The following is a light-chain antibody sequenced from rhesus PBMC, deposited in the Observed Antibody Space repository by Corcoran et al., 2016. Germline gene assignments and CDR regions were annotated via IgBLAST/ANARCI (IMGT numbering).Light chain of an antibody. CDR2: YAN. CDR3: LQSSNWALT. J-gene: IGKJ4*01. V-gene: IGKV1-32*03. Sequence: DIQMSQSPSSLSASVGDRATITCRASQGISSYLNWYQQKPGKAPKLLIYYANSLASGVPSRISGSGSGTDFTLAVGSLEPEDVGVYFCLQSSNWALTFGGGTKVELK. CDR1: QGISSY.